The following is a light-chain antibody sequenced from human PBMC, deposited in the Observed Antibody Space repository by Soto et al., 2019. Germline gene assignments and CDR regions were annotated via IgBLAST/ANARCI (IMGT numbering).Light chain of an antibody. V-gene: IGLV2-14*01. CDR3: VSYTTSASHV. Sequence: QSVLTQPASVSGSPGQSITISCTGTSSDVGGFIFVSWYQQHPGRAPKLMIYDVSNRPSGVSNRFSGSKSGNTASLTISGLQADDDADYYCVSYTTSASHVFGTGTK. CDR1: SSDVGGFIF. CDR2: DVS. J-gene: IGLJ1*01.